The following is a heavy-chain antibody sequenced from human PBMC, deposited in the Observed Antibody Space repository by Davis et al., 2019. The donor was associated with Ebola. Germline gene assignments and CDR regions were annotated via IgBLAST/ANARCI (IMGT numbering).Heavy chain of an antibody. Sequence: GSLRLSCTVSGGSIRSLYWSWIRQPPGKGLEWIGYVYYSGSTNYNPSLKSRVTMSVDTSKNQFSLKLSSVTAADTAVYYCARDNFALGMGIFDHWGQGILVTVSS. J-gene: IGHJ4*02. CDR3: ARDNFALGMGIFDH. CDR1: GGSIRSLY. D-gene: IGHD7-27*01. V-gene: IGHV4-59*11. CDR2: VYYSGST.